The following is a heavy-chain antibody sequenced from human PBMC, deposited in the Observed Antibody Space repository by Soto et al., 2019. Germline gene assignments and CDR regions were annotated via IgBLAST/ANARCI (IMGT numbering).Heavy chain of an antibody. J-gene: IGHJ6*02. D-gene: IGHD2-15*01. CDR3: ARDRGYDAHDYYYNAMDV. CDR2: IRGFSPYT. V-gene: IGHV3-21*01. Sequence: GGARRRSWVASGFTFRSYSMNWVRQAPGKGLEWVSAIRGFSPYTFYADSVKGRFAISRDNAKNSLYLQMNSLRAEDTAVYYCARDRGYDAHDYYYNAMDVWGQGTMVTGS. CDR1: GFTFRSYS.